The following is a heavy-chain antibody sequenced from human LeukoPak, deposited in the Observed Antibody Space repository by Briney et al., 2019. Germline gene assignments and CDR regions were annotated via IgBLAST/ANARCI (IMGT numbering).Heavy chain of an antibody. D-gene: IGHD3-22*01. V-gene: IGHV3-53*01. CDR3: AKARDSSGLFDY. CDR2: IYSGGST. CDR1: GFTVSSNY. J-gene: IGHJ4*02. Sequence: GGSLRLSCAASGFTVSSNYMNWVRQAPGKGLEWVSVIYSGGSTYYADSVKGRFTISRDNSKNTLYLQMNSLRAEDTAVYYCAKARDSSGLFDYWGQGTLGTVSS.